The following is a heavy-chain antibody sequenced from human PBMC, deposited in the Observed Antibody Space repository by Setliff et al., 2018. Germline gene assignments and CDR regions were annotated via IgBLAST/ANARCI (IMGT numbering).Heavy chain of an antibody. CDR1: GGSISSGINY. J-gene: IGHJ4*02. CDR2: IDRSGNT. V-gene: IGHV4-61*09. CDR3: ARSLGSGSYYGSRPFHSDY. D-gene: IGHD3-10*01. Sequence: TLSLTCTVSGGSISSGINYWSWIRQPAGKGLEWIGHIDRSGNTNFNPSLKSRVTISGDRSKNQFSLELSSVTAADTAVYYCARSLGSGSYYGSRPFHSDYWGQGIQVTVSS.